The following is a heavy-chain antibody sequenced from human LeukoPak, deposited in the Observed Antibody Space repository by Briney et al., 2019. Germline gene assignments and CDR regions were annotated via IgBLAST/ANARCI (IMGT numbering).Heavy chain of an antibody. Sequence: GGSLRLSCAASGFTFSYYEMIWVRQAPGKGLEWVSYITCCSTTKNYADSVKGRFTISRDNAKNSLYLQMNSLRAEDTAIYYCARDGDIAVATAPYYFDYWGQGILVTVSS. J-gene: IGHJ4*02. V-gene: IGHV3-48*03. CDR3: ARDGDIAVATAPYYFDY. CDR1: GFTFSYYE. CDR2: ITCCSTTK. D-gene: IGHD6-19*01.